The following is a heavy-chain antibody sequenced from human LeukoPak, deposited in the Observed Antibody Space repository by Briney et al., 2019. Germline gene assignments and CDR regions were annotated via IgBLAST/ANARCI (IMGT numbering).Heavy chain of an antibody. CDR1: GGSISTSY. J-gene: IGHJ4*02. CDR2: IYYSGYN. CDR3: ARGQSTGTTAQPDY. D-gene: IGHD1-1*01. Sequence: PSETLSLTCTVSGGSISTSYWSWIRQPPGKGLEWIGYIYYSGYNNYNPSLKSRVTMSVDTSKNQFSLKLSSVTAADTAVYYCARGQSTGTTAQPDYWGQGTLVTVSS. V-gene: IGHV4-59*01.